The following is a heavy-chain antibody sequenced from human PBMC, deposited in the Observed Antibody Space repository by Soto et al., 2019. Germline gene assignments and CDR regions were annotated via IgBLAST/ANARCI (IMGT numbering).Heavy chain of an antibody. CDR1: GYTFTNFC. J-gene: IGHJ6*02. Sequence: VASVKVSCKASGYTFTNFCISWVLQAPGQGLEWMGWISAVNGNTKYAQRFHGRVTMSTDTSTSTAYMDLRSMRSDDTAVYYCARDGGSYWADYYHGMDVWGQGTTVTVSS. CDR3: ARDGGSYWADYYHGMDV. D-gene: IGHD1-26*01. CDR2: ISAVNGNT. V-gene: IGHV1-18*01.